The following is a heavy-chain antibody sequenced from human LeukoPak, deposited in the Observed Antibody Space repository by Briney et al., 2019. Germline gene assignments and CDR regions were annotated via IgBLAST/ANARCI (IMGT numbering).Heavy chain of an antibody. J-gene: IGHJ4*02. Sequence: SQTLSLTCTVSGGSISSGSYYWSWIRQPAGKGLEWIGRIYTSGSTNYNPSLKGRVTISVDTSKNQFSLKLSSVTAADTAVYYCARDGAVPYYFDYWGQGTLVTVSS. CDR3: ARDGAVPYYFDY. CDR1: GGSISSGSYY. CDR2: IYTSGST. V-gene: IGHV4-61*02. D-gene: IGHD4/OR15-4a*01.